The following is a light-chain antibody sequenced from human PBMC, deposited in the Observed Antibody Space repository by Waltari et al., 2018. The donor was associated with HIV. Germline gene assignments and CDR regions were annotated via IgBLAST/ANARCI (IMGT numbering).Light chain of an antibody. V-gene: IGKV3-15*01. CDR3: QQYNNWPRT. CDR1: QSVSSN. Sequence: EILMTPTPATLSVSPGERATLSSRASQSVSSNLAWYQQKPGQAPSLLIYGASTRATGIPARFSGSGSGTDFTLTISSLQSEDFAVYYCQQYNNWPRTFGQGTKVEIK. J-gene: IGKJ1*01. CDR2: GAS.